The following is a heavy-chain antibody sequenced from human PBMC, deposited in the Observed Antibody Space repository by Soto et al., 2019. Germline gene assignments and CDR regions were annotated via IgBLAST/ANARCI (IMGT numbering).Heavy chain of an antibody. CDR1: GGSISSSSYY. D-gene: IGHD6-13*01. J-gene: IGHJ4*02. Sequence: SETLSLTCTVSGGSISSSSYYWGWIRQPPGKGLEWIGSIYYSGSTYYNPSLKSRVTISVDTSKNQFSLKLSSVTAADTAVYYCARHSSSWHSDYWGQGTLVTVSS. CDR2: IYYSGST. CDR3: ARHSSSWHSDY. V-gene: IGHV4-39*01.